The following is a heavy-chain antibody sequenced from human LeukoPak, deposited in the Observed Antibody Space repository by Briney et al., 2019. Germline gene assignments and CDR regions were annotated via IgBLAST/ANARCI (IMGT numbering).Heavy chain of an antibody. D-gene: IGHD4-11*01. CDR3: ARRLTKYDCFDP. V-gene: IGHV6-1*01. J-gene: IGHJ5*02. CDR1: GDSVSSNSVT. Sequence: SQTLSLTCAISGDSVSSNSVTWNWIRQSPSRGLEWLGRTYYRSTWYNDYAVSVRGRITVNPDTSKNQFSLHLNSVTPEDTAVYYCARRLTKYDCFDPWGQGILVTVSS. CDR2: TYYRSTWYN.